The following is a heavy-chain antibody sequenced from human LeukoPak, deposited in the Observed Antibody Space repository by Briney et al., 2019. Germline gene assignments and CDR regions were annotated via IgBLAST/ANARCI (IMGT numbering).Heavy chain of an antibody. D-gene: IGHD3-22*01. J-gene: IGHJ4*02. Sequence: PGGSLRLSCAASGFTFSSYAMSWVRQAPGKGLEWVSTISDSGDGTYYADSVKGRFTISRGNSKNTLYLQMNSLRAEDTAVYYCARGPEWYYYDSSGSDYWGQGTLVTVSS. CDR3: ARGPEWYYYDSSGSDY. CDR1: GFTFSSYA. V-gene: IGHV3-23*01. CDR2: ISDSGDGT.